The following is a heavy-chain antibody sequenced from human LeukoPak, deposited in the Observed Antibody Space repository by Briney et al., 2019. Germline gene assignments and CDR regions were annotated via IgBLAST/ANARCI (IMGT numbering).Heavy chain of an antibody. V-gene: IGHV4-34*01. J-gene: IGHJ6*02. D-gene: IGHD2-2*01. CDR2: INHSGST. CDR3: ARGQVVVVPAAAGYYYGMDV. Sequence: PSETLSLTCTVSGGSISSYYWSWIRQPPGKGLEWIGEINHSGSTNYNPSLKSRVTISVDTSKNQFSLKLSSVTAADTAVYYCARGQVVVVPAAAGYYYGMDVWGQGTTVTVSS. CDR1: GGSISSYY.